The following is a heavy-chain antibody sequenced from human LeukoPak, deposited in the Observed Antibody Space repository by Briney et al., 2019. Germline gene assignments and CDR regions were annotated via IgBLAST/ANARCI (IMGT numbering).Heavy chain of an antibody. CDR1: GYTFTGYY. CDR2: INPNSGGT. Sequence: ASVKVSCKASGYTFTGYYMHWVRQAPGQGLEWMGWINPNSGGTNYAQKFQGRVTMTRDTSISTAYMELSRLRSDDTAVYYCARTYCSSTSCYVNWFDPWGKGTLVTVSS. V-gene: IGHV1-2*02. J-gene: IGHJ5*02. D-gene: IGHD2-2*01. CDR3: ARTYCSSTSCYVNWFDP.